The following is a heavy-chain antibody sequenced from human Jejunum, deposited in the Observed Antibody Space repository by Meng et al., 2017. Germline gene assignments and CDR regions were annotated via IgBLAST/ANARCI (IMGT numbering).Heavy chain of an antibody. V-gene: IGHV1-18*01. J-gene: IGHJ4*02. Sequence: QVQLVQSGAEVKNPGASVKVYGKTSGYTFTSYGISWVRQAPGQGLEWMGWISVYHGNTNYAQKLQGRVTMTTDTSTSTALMELRSLRSDDTAVYFCARDYSGTSYRYSDYWGQGTLVTVSS. CDR3: ARDYSGTSYRYSDY. CDR1: GYTFTSYG. D-gene: IGHD1-26*01. CDR2: ISVYHGNT.